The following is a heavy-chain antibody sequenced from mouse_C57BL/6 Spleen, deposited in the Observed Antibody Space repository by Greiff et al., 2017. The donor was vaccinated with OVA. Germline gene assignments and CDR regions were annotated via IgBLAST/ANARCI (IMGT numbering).Heavy chain of an antibody. Sequence: QVQLQQPGAELVKPGASVKLSCKASGYTFTSYWMHWVKQRPGQGLEWIGMIHPNSGSTNYNEKFKSKATLTVDKSSSTAYMQLSSLTSEDSAVYYWARAGGSTMVTKYAMDYWGQGTSVTVSS. CDR1: GYTFTSYW. D-gene: IGHD2-2*01. J-gene: IGHJ4*01. CDR3: ARAGGSTMVTKYAMDY. V-gene: IGHV1-64*01. CDR2: IHPNSGST.